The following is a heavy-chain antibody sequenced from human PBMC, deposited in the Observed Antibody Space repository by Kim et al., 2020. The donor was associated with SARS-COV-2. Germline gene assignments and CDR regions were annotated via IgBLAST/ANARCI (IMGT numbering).Heavy chain of an antibody. V-gene: IGHV4-61*01. CDR2: IHHSGGA. D-gene: IGHD3-10*01. Sequence: SETLSLTCSVSGGSVSSGTFYWSWIRQPPGKGLEWIGYIHHSGGANYNPSLKSRVTISVDTSKNQFSLKLSSVTAADXAMXXXARDSGSTWDHWGQGSLVTVSS. CDR3: ARDSGSTWDH. CDR1: GGSVSSGTFY. J-gene: IGHJ4*02.